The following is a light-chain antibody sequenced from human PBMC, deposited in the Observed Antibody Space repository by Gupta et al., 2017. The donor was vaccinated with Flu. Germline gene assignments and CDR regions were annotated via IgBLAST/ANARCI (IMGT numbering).Light chain of an antibody. Sequence: ERASLSGRANQGVSTFVAWYQQKPGRAPRLLIHGASKRASGIPARFSAVGSGTDFTLTISSLEPDDFAVYYCQQRGDWPPWTFGQGTKVEVK. V-gene: IGKV3-11*01. CDR1: QGVSTF. CDR2: GAS. J-gene: IGKJ1*01. CDR3: QQRGDWPPWT.